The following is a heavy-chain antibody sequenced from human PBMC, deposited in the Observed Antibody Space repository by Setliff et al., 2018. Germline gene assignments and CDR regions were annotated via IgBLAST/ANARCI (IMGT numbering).Heavy chain of an antibody. J-gene: IGHJ3*02. D-gene: IGHD2-2*01. Sequence: ASVKVSCKAFGYTFAKYGTSWVRQAPGRGLEWVGWISGYNGYTVYAQKLQGRVTLTTDTSTGTAYMEVRSLRSDDTAQYYCVRDRAAIVVGPPTAAFDIWGQGTMVTVSS. CDR2: ISGYNGYT. CDR3: VRDRAAIVVGPPTAAFDI. CDR1: GYTFAKYG. V-gene: IGHV1-18*01.